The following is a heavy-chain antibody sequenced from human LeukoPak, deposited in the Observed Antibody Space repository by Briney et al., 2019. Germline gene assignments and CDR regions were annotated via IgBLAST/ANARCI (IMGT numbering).Heavy chain of an antibody. CDR1: GFTFSSYE. V-gene: IGHV3-48*03. CDR2: ISGSGSTI. CDR3: ARKLTDYFDY. J-gene: IGHJ4*02. D-gene: IGHD7-27*01. Sequence: GGSLRLSCAASGFTFSSYEMNWVRQAPGKGLEWVSYISGSGSTIYYADSVKGRFTISRDNAKNSLYLQMNSLRAEDTAVYYCARKLTDYFDYWGQGTLVTVSS.